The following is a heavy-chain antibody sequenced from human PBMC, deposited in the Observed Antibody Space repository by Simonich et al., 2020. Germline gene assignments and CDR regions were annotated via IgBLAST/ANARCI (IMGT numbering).Heavy chain of an antibody. Sequence: QVQLVQSGAEVKKPGASVKVSCKASGYTFTSYYMHWVRQAPGQGLEWMGIINPSGGSTSYAQKFQGRVTMPRDTSTSTVYMELSSLRSEDTAVYYCARTSISVGITIFGVVIGGDYYYMDVWGKGTTVTVSS. CDR1: GYTFTSYY. CDR2: INPSGGST. J-gene: IGHJ6*03. CDR3: ARTSISVGITIFGVVIGGDYYYMDV. D-gene: IGHD3-3*01. V-gene: IGHV1-46*03.